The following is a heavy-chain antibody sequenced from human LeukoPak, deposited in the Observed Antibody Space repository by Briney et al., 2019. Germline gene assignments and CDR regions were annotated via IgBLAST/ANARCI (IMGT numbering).Heavy chain of an antibody. CDR3: ATTYQYSSGFFDY. Sequence: GGSLRLSCAASGFTVSTNYMSWVRQAPGKGLEWVSVIYSGGSTYYADSGKGRFTISRDNSKNTLYLQMNSLRAEDTAMYYCATTYQYSSGFFDYWGQGTLVAVSS. J-gene: IGHJ4*02. CDR2: IYSGGST. D-gene: IGHD5-18*01. V-gene: IGHV3-53*01. CDR1: GFTVSTNY.